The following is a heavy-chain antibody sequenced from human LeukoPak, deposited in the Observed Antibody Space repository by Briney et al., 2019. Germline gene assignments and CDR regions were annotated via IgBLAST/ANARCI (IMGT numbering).Heavy chain of an antibody. CDR3: AKLQQLAHFDY. CDR1: GGSFSGYY. V-gene: IGHV4-34*01. J-gene: IGHJ4*02. CDR2: INHSGST. Sequence: SETLSLTCAVYGGSFSGYYWSWIRQPPGKGLEWIGEINHSGSTNYNPSLKSRVTISVDTSKNQFSLKLSSVTAADTAVYYCAKLQQLAHFDYWGQGTLVTVSS. D-gene: IGHD6-13*01.